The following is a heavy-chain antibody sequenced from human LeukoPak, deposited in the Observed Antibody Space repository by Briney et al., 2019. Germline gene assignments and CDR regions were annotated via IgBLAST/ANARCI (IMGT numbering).Heavy chain of an antibody. CDR1: GYTFTGYY. CDR2: INPNSGGT. Sequence: ASVKVSCKASGYTFTGYYMHWVRQAPGRGLEWMGWINPNSGGTNYAQKFQGRVTMTRDTSISTAYMELSRLRSDDTAVYYCAREDDFWSGYSGWFDPWGQGTLVTVSS. D-gene: IGHD3-3*01. CDR3: AREDDFWSGYSGWFDP. J-gene: IGHJ5*02. V-gene: IGHV1-2*02.